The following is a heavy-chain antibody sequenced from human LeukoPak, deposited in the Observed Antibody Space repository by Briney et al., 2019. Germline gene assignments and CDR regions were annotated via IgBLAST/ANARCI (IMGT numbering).Heavy chain of an antibody. Sequence: ASVKVSCKTSGYSFTDYYMHWVRRAPGQGLEWMGWINPNSGGTSSAQKFQGRVTMTRDTSITTVYMEVNWLTSDGTAMYYCARADRLHGGPYLIGPWGQGTLVTVSS. CDR1: GYSFTDYY. D-gene: IGHD3-16*01. J-gene: IGHJ5*02. CDR2: INPNSGGT. CDR3: ARADRLHGGPYLIGP. V-gene: IGHV1-2*02.